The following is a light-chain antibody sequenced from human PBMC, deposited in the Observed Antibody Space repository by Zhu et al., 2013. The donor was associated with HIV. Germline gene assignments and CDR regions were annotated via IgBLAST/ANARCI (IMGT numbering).Light chain of an antibody. V-gene: IGKV1-9*01. CDR3: QHVNNNAA. CDR1: QGIDRY. Sequence: DIQLTQSPSFLSASVGDSVTITCRASQGIDRYLAWYQQRPGRAPNLLVYAASTTQSGVPGRFGGRGSGTEFTLTIDSLQPEDFATYYCQHVNNNAAFGPGTTVDV. CDR2: AAS. J-gene: IGKJ3*01.